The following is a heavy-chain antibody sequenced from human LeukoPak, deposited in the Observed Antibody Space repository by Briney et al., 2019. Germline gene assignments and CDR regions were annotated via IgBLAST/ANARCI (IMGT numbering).Heavy chain of an antibody. Sequence: GGSLRLSCAASGFTTSRFAMTWVRQALGKGLEWVSSISGTGHSTNYADSVKGRFTISRDNSNNTLYLQMNSLRADDTAVYYCAKQSSQRFYDFWAGYYPLDSWGQGTLVAVSS. CDR2: ISGTGHST. D-gene: IGHD3-3*01. V-gene: IGHV3-23*01. J-gene: IGHJ4*02. CDR1: GFTTSRFA. CDR3: AKQSSQRFYDFWAGYYPLDS.